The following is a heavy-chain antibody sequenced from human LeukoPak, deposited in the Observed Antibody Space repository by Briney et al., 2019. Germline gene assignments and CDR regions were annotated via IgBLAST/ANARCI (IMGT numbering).Heavy chain of an antibody. V-gene: IGHV3-23*01. CDR3: AKDWEEGNYDYIWGSYRYLGSFDY. CDR1: GFTFSSYA. Sequence: PGGSLRLSCAASGFTFSSYAMSWVRQAPGKGLEWVSAISGSGGSTYYADSVKGRFTISRDSSKNTLYLQMNSLRAEDTAVYYCAKDWEEGNYDYIWGSYRYLGSFDYWGQGTLVTVSS. CDR2: ISGSGGST. D-gene: IGHD3-16*02. J-gene: IGHJ4*02.